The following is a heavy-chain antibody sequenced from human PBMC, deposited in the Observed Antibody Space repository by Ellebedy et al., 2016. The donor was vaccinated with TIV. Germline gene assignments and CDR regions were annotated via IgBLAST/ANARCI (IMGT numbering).Heavy chain of an antibody. CDR2: VRQKVRSYTT. CDR1: GFMFSDYV. J-gene: IGHJ4*02. Sequence: GESLKISCAASGFMFSDYVMDWVRQAPGKGLEWVGRVRQKVRSYTTEYAASVKGRFTISRDDSKNPLYLQMNSLKTEDTALYYCTAGAQGSGSHDHWGQGTLVTVSS. CDR3: TAGAQGSGSHDH. V-gene: IGHV3-72*01. D-gene: IGHD2-15*01.